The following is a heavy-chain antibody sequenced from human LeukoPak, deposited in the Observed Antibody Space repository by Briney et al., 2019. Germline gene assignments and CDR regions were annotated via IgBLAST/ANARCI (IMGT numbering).Heavy chain of an antibody. D-gene: IGHD2-2*01. CDR3: ARVQDIVVVPAAPDTYYYYGMDV. CDR1: GYTFTSYY. Sequence: GASVKVSCKASGYTFTSYYMHWVRQAPGQGLEWMGIINPSGGSTSYAQKFQGRVTMTRDTSTSTVYMELSSLRSEDTAVYYCARVQDIVVVPAAPDTYYYYGMDVWGQGTTVTVSS. V-gene: IGHV1-46*01. J-gene: IGHJ6*02. CDR2: INPSGGST.